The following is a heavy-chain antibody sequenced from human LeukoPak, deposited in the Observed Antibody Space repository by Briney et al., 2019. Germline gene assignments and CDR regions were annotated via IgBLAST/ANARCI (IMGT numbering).Heavy chain of an antibody. CDR1: GFTVSSNY. V-gene: IGHV3-66*01. CDR3: ARVGYTGTWYSSPPFDY. D-gene: IGHD6-13*01. J-gene: IGHJ4*02. CDR2: IHSGGST. Sequence: PGGSLRLSCAVSGFTVSSNYMNWVRQAPGKGLEWVSIIHSGGSTYYADSVKGRFTISRDNSKNTLYLQMNSLRAEDTAVYYCARVGYTGTWYSSPPFDYWGQGTLVTVSS.